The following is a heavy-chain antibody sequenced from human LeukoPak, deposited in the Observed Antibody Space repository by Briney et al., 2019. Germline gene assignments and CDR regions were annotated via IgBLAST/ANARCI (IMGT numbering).Heavy chain of an antibody. V-gene: IGHV3-30-3*01. D-gene: IGHD3-16*01. CDR1: GFTFSSYA. CDR2: ISYDGSNK. Sequence: GGSLRLSCAASGFTFSSYAMHWVRQAPGKGLEWVAVISYDGSNKYYADSVKGRFTISRDNSKNTLYLQMNSLRAEDTAVYYCARDSWGFDYWGQGTLVTVSP. CDR3: ARDSWGFDY. J-gene: IGHJ4*02.